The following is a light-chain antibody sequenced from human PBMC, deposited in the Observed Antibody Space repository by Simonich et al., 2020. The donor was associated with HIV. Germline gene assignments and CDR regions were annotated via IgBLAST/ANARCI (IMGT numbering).Light chain of an antibody. CDR2: KVS. V-gene: IGKV2-30*02. J-gene: IGKJ1*01. CDR1: QSLVHSDGNTY. CDR3: MQALQTPRT. Sequence: DVVMTQSPLSLPVTLGQPASISCRSSQSLVHSDGNTYLNWFQQRPGQSPRRLIYKVSNRDFGVPDRFSGSGSGTDFTLKISRVEAEDVGVYYCMQALQTPRTFGQGTKVEIK.